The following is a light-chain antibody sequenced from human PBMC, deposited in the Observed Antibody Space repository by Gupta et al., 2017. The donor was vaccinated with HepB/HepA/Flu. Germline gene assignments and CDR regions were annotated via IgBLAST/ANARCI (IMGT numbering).Light chain of an antibody. CDR2: GAS. J-gene: IGKJ1*01. CDR1: QSVSSGF. CDR3: QQYGSSPWT. Sequence: EIVLTQSPGTLSLSPGDRATLSCRASQSVSSGFLAWYQQKPGQAPRLLMYGASNRATGIPDRFSGSGSGTDFTLTISRLEPEDFAVYYCQQYGSSPWTFGQGTKVEIK. V-gene: IGKV3-20*01.